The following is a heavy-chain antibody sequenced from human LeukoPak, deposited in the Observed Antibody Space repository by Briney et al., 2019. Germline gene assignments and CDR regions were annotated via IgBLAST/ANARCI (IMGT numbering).Heavy chain of an antibody. CDR1: SGSITSYY. CDR2: IYYTGTT. V-gene: IGHV4-59*01. CDR3: AGAPNQHSFDY. J-gene: IGHJ4*02. Sequence: SETLSLTCTVSSGSITSYYWSWIRQPPGKGLEYIGHIYYTGTTDYTHSLKSRVTMSGDTSKNQFSLRLISVTASDTAVYFCAGAPNQHSFDYWGQGTLVAVSS.